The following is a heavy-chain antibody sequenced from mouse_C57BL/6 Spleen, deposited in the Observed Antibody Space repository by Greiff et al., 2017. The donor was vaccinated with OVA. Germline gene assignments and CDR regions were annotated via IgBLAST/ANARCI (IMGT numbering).Heavy chain of an antibody. J-gene: IGHJ4*01. V-gene: IGHV3-6*01. CDR1: GYSITSGYY. D-gene: IGHD1-1*02. Sequence: VQLKESGPGLVKPSQSLSLTCSVTGYSITSGYYWNWIRQFPGNKLEWMGYISYDGSNNYNPSLKNRISITRDTSKNQFFLKLNSVTTEDTATYYCARRLFYYYAMDYWGQGTSVTVSS. CDR3: ARRLFYYYAMDY. CDR2: ISYDGSN.